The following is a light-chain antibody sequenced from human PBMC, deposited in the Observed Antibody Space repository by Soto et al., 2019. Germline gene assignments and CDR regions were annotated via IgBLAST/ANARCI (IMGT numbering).Light chain of an antibody. Sequence: QPVLTQPRSVSGSPGQSVTISCTGTSSDVGGYDYVSWYQQYPGIAPKLMIYDVTKRPSGVPDRFSGSKSGNTASLTISGLQPEDEADYYCCSYAGNYPVLFGGGTKLTVL. J-gene: IGLJ2*01. V-gene: IGLV2-11*01. CDR3: CSYAGNYPVL. CDR2: DVT. CDR1: SSDVGGYDY.